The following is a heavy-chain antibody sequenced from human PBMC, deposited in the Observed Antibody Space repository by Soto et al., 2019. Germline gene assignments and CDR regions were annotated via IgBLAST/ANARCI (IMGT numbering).Heavy chain of an antibody. CDR2: IYHSGST. CDR3: ARGRITIFGVVKDNWFDP. CDR1: GGSISSGGYS. V-gene: IGHV4-30-2*01. J-gene: IGHJ5*02. Sequence: LSLTCAVSGGSISSGGYSWSWIRQPPGKGLEWIGYIYHSGSTYYNPSLKSRVTISVDRSKNQFSLKLSSVTAADTAVYYCARGRITIFGVVKDNWFDPWGQGTLVTVSS. D-gene: IGHD3-3*01.